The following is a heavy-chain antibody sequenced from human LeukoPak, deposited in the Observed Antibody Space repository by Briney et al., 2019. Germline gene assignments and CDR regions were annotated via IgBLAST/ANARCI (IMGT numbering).Heavy chain of an antibody. J-gene: IGHJ4*02. D-gene: IGHD1-26*01. CDR3: ARDISGSNRRPGY. Sequence: SQTLSLTCTVSGGSISSGDYYWSWLRQPPGKGLEWLGYIYYSGSTYYNPSLKSRVTISVDTSKNQFSLKLSSVTAADTAVYYCARDISGSNRRPGYWGQGTLVTVSS. CDR2: IYYSGST. CDR1: GGSISSGDYY. V-gene: IGHV4-30-4*01.